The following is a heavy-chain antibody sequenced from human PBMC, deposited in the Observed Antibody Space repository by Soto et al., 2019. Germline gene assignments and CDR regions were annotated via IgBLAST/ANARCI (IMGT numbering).Heavy chain of an antibody. D-gene: IGHD4-17*01. CDR1: GGTFSSYT. CDR3: ARSYGEDNFDS. J-gene: IGHJ4*02. Sequence: QVQLVQSGAEVKKPGSSVKVSCKASGGTFSSYTISWVRQAPGQGLEWMGRIIPILGIANYAQKFQGRVTITANKSTSTAYMELSSLRSEDTAVYYCARSYGEDNFDSWGQGTLVTVSS. V-gene: IGHV1-69*02. CDR2: IIPILGIA.